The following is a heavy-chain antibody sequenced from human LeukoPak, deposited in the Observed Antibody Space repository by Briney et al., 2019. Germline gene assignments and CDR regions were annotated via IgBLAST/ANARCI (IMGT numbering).Heavy chain of an antibody. CDR1: GFTFSSYA. J-gene: IGHJ4*02. CDR3: ARAGDSSGWYYFDY. CDR2: ISYDGSNK. Sequence: GRSLRLSCEASGFTFSSYAMHWVRQAPGKGLEWVAVISYDGSNKYYADSVKGRFTISRDNSKNTLYLQMNSLRAEDTAVYYCARAGDSSGWYYFDYWGQGTLVTVSS. D-gene: IGHD6-19*01. V-gene: IGHV3-30*04.